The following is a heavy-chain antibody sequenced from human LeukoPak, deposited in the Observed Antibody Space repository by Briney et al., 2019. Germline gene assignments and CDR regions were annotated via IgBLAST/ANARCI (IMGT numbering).Heavy chain of an antibody. CDR3: TRTRIEVAGTLKYYFDY. CDR2: IYYSGST. CDR1: GGTISSSSNY. J-gene: IGHJ4*02. V-gene: IGHV4-39*01. Sequence: SETLSVTCTASGGTISSSSNYWGWIRQPPGKGLEWIGSIYYSGSTYYNPSLKSRVTISVDTSKNQFSLKLSSVTAPDTAVCYYTRTRIEVAGTLKYYFDYWGQGTLVTVSS. D-gene: IGHD6-13*01.